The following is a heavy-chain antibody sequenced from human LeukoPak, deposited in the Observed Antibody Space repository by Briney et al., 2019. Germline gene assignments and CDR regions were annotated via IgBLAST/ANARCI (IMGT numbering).Heavy chain of an antibody. J-gene: IGHJ4*02. Sequence: QAGGSLRLSCAASGFTFSNYAFHWVRQAPGKGLEWVALIEYDGLHGFYADSVKDRFTISRDNSKNTVFLQMNNLRLEDTGVYYCARCKDFGDHLSSFYWGRGAPVSVSS. CDR3: ARCKDFGDHLSSFY. V-gene: IGHV3-30*04. CDR2: IEYDGLHG. CDR1: GFTFSNYA. D-gene: IGHD4-17*01.